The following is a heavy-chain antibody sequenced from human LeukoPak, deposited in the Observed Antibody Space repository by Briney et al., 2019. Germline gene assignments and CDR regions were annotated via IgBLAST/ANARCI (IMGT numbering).Heavy chain of an antibody. CDR2: ITSSGNTI. Sequence: GGSLRLSCAASGFXFSKAWINWVRQAPGKGLEWVSYITSSGNTIYYANSVKGRFTISRDNAKNSLYLQMNSLRAEDTAVYYCARGSPGHWGQGTLVTVSS. J-gene: IGHJ4*02. V-gene: IGHV3-48*03. CDR1: GFXFSKAW. CDR3: ARGSPGH.